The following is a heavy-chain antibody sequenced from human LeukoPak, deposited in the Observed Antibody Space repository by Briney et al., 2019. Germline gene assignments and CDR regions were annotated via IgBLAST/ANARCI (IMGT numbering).Heavy chain of an antibody. J-gene: IGHJ4*02. CDR1: GFTFSNFG. CDR2: ERSGGSK. CDR3: ARVGSSWCLDC. V-gene: IGHV3-30*02. Sequence: GGSLRLSCAASGFTFSNFGMHWIRQAPGKGLEWVAVERSGGSKHYADSVEGRFTISRDNSKNTLWLEMNNLRTDDTAVYYCARVGSSWCLDCWGQGTLVTVSS. D-gene: IGHD6-13*01.